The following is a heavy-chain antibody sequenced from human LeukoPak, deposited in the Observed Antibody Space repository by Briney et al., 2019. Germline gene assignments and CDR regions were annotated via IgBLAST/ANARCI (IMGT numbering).Heavy chain of an antibody. CDR3: ARHARDTSDYFDY. CDR2: IYYTGST. V-gene: IGHV4-59*08. J-gene: IGHJ4*02. Sequence: PSETLSLTCTVSGGFISSYYWSWIRQSPGKGLEWIGYIYYTGSTNYNPSLKSRVTISVDTSKNQFSLKLSSVTAADTAVYHCARHARDTSDYFDYWGQGTLVTVSS. D-gene: IGHD3-22*01. CDR1: GGFISSYY.